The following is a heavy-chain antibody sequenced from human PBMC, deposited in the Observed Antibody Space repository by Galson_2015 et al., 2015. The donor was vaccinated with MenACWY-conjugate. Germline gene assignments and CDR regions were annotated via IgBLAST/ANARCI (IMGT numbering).Heavy chain of an antibody. CDR2: IYHSGAT. J-gene: IGHJ5*02. Sequence: ETLSLTCTVSGASMSNYSWTWIRQSPEKGLEWIGHIYHSGATNYNPSLQSRVIISADASKGQISLNLASVSAADTAVYFCARRATTGWFDPWGQGTQVTVSS. D-gene: IGHD4-17*01. CDR1: GASMSNYS. CDR3: ARRATTGWFDP. V-gene: IGHV4-59*13.